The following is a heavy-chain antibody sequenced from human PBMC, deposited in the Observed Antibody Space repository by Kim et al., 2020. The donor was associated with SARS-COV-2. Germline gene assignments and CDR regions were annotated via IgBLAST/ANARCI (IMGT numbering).Heavy chain of an antibody. CDR2: IYSGGSST. D-gene: IGHD3-22*01. Sequence: GGSLRLSCAASGFTFSSYAMSWVRQAPGKGLEWVSVIYSGGSSTYYADSVKGRFTISRDNSKNTLYLQMNSLRAEDTAVYYCAKSPETMIGSFYYFDYWGQGTLVTVSS. V-gene: IGHV3-23*03. J-gene: IGHJ4*02. CDR1: GFTFSSYA. CDR3: AKSPETMIGSFYYFDY.